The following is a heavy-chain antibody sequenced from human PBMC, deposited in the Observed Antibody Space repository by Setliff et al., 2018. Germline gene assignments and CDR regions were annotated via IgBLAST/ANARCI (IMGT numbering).Heavy chain of an antibody. V-gene: IGHV4-39*01. CDR3: ARGITSVSWTPRY. CDR2: TYYSGDT. Sequence: SETLSLTCTVSGGSLRSNFWGWIRQPPGKGLEWIGSTYYSGDTSYNPSLKSRVTMSVDMSRNQFSLRLNSVTAADTAVYYCARGITSVSWTPRYWGRGTLVTVSS. J-gene: IGHJ4*02. D-gene: IGHD3-10*01. CDR1: GGSLRSNF.